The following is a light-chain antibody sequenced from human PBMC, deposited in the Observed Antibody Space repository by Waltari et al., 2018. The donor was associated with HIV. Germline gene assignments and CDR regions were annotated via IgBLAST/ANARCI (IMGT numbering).Light chain of an antibody. Sequence: DIVMTQSPDSLAVSLGERATINCKSSQSVLSTSNNKNYLTWYQQIPGQPPKLLIYWASTRESGVPDRFSGSGSGTDFTLTVSSLQAEDMAVYYCQQYYSTPYTFGQGTKLEIK. CDR2: WAS. V-gene: IGKV4-1*01. CDR3: QQYYSTPYT. J-gene: IGKJ2*01. CDR1: QSVLSTSNNKNY.